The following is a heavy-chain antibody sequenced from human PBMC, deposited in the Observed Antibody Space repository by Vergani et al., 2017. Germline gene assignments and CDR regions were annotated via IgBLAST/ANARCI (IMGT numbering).Heavy chain of an antibody. CDR2: IYYSGST. CDR3: ASLRTAPLHYYYGMDV. V-gene: IGHV4-39*07. CDR1: GGSISSSSYY. Sequence: QLQLQESGPGLVKPSETLSLTCTVSGGSISSSSYYWGWIRQPRGKGLEWIGSIYYSGSTNYNPSLKSRVTISVDTSKNQFSLKLSSVTAEDTAVYYCASLRTAPLHYYYGMDVWGQGATVTVSS. J-gene: IGHJ6*02.